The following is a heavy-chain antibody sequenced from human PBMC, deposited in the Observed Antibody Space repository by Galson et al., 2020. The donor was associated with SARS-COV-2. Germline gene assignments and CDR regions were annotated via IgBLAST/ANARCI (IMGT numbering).Heavy chain of an antibody. CDR2: INPNSGGT. CDR1: GYTFTGYY. D-gene: IGHD6-13*01. J-gene: IGHJ5*02. Sequence: ASVKVSCKASGYTFTGYYMHWVRQAPGQGLEWMGWINPNSGGTNYAQKFRGRVTMTRDTSISTAYMELSRLRSDDTAVYYCAPAEEGSSWYVDPWGQGTLVTVSS. V-gene: IGHV1-2*02. CDR3: APAEEGSSWYVDP.